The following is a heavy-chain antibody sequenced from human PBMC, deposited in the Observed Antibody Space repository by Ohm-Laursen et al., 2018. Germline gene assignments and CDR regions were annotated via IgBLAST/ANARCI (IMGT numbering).Heavy chain of an antibody. CDR2: INPGGGST. D-gene: IGHD3/OR15-3a*01. V-gene: IGHV1-46*01. CDR3: ARALGARTGDNNAFDI. CDR1: GYTFTSYY. J-gene: IGHJ3*02. Sequence: GSSVKVSCKASGYTFTSYYVHWVRQAPGQGLEWMGIINPGGGSTTYAQKFQGRVTMTRDASTSTVYMELSSLRSEDTAVYYCARALGARTGDNNAFDIWGQGTMVTVSS.